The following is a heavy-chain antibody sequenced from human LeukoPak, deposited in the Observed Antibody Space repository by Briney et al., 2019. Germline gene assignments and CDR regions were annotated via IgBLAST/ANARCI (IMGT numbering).Heavy chain of an antibody. CDR2: ISGSGGST. D-gene: IGHD5-18*01. J-gene: IGHJ6*03. CDR3: AKDKVGIQLWLRRLTSYYYMDV. V-gene: IGHV3-23*01. CDR1: GFAFSSYA. Sequence: GGSPRLSCAASGFAFSSYAMSWVRQAPGKGLEWVSAISGSGGSTYYADSVKGRFTISRDNSKNTLYLQMNSLRAEDTAVYYCAKDKVGIQLWLRRLTSYYYMDVWGKGTTVTVSS.